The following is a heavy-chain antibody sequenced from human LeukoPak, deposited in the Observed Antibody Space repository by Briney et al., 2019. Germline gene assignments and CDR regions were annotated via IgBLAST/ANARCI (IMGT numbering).Heavy chain of an antibody. CDR1: GFTFSSYG. V-gene: IGHV3-30*18. CDR2: ISYDGSNK. D-gene: IGHD3-10*01. Sequence: GRSLRLSCAASGFTFSSYGMHWVRQAPGKGLEWVALISYDGSNKDYADSVKGRFTISRDNSKNTLYLQMNSLRAEDTAVYYCAKDTLTMVRGNVDYWGQGTLVTVSS. CDR3: AKDTLTMVRGNVDY. J-gene: IGHJ4*02.